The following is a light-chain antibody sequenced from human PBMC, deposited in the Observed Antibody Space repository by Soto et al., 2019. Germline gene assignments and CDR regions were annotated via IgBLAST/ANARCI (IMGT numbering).Light chain of an antibody. Sequence: DFQLTQSPSFLSASVGDRITISSRASQDISNYLAWYQQKPGQAPKPLTYAASTLQSGVPSRFSGSGSGTEFTLTISRLQPEDFATYYCQQLNSCPFTFGPGTKVDIK. CDR1: QDISNY. CDR3: QQLNSCPFT. J-gene: IGKJ3*01. V-gene: IGKV1-9*01. CDR2: AAS.